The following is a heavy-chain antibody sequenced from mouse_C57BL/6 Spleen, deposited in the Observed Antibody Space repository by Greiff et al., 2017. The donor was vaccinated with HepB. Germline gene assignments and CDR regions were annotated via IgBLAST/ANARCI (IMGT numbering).Heavy chain of an antibody. J-gene: IGHJ3*01. D-gene: IGHD1-1*01. CDR2: IHPNSGST. CDR3: ASQIYYYGSSPFAY. V-gene: IGHV1-64*01. Sequence: QVQLQQPGAELVKPGASVKLSCKASGYTFTSYWMHWVKQRPGQGLEWIGMIHPNSGSTNYNEKFKSKATLTVDKSSSTAYMQLSSLTSEDSAVYYCASQIYYYGSSPFAYWGQGTLVTVSA. CDR1: GYTFTSYW.